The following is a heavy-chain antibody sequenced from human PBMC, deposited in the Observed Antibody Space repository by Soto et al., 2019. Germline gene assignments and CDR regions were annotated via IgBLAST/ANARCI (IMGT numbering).Heavy chain of an antibody. CDR1: GFTFSSYA. D-gene: IGHD3-10*01. Sequence: GGSLRLSCAASGFTFSSYAMSWVRQAPGKGLEWVSAISGSGGSTYYADSVKGRFTISRDNSKNTLYLQMNSLRAEDTAVYYCAKGVYYGSGSYHVYWGQGTLVTVSS. CDR3: AKGVYYGSGSYHVY. CDR2: ISGSGGST. V-gene: IGHV3-23*01. J-gene: IGHJ4*02.